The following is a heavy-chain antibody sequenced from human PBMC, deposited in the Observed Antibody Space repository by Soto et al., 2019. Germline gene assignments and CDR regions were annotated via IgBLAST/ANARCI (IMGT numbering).Heavy chain of an antibody. CDR2: TYYRSKWYN. J-gene: IGHJ4*02. CDR3: ASGRWSTFDY. D-gene: IGHD2-15*01. V-gene: IGHV6-1*01. Sequence: QVQLQQSGPGLVKPSQTLSLTCAVSGDSVSSNNIAWNWLRQSPWRGLEWLGRTYYRSKWYNEYAVSVRSRITIHLDTSKNQFSLQLNSVTPEDTAVYYCASGRWSTFDYWGQGAQVTVSS. CDR1: GDSVSSNNIA.